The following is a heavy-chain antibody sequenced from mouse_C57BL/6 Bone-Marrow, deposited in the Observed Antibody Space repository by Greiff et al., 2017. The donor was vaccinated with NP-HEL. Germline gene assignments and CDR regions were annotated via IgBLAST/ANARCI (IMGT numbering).Heavy chain of an antibody. CDR3: AREPFTTVP. CDR1: GYTFTSYW. CDR2: IDPSDSYT. J-gene: IGHJ2*01. D-gene: IGHD1-1*01. Sequence: QVHVKQSGAELVRPGTSVKLSCKASGYTFTSYWMHWVKQRPGQGLEWIGVIDPSDSYTNYNQKFKGKATLTVDTSSSTAYMQLSSLTSEDSAVYYCAREPFTTVPWGQGTTLTVSS. V-gene: IGHV1-59*01.